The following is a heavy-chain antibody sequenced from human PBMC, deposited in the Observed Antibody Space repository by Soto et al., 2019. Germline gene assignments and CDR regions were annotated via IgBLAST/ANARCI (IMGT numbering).Heavy chain of an antibody. V-gene: IGHV1-18*04. CDR1: GYAFTSYG. CDR3: ARAPKGKGTVVTRYAFDI. CDR2: ISVYNGNT. D-gene: IGHD2-21*02. Sequence: QVQLVQSGAEVKKPGASVKVSCKASGYAFTSYGISWVRQAPGQGLEWMGGISVYNGNTHYAQKLQGRVTMTSDTSTSTACMELRSLRSDDTAVYYCARAPKGKGTVVTRYAFDIWGRGPMVTVSS. J-gene: IGHJ3*02.